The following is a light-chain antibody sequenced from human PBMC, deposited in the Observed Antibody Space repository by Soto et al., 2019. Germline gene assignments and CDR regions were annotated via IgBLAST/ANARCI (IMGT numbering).Light chain of an antibody. Sequence: QSVLTQPPSASGTPGQRVTISCSGSSSNNGSHTVNWYQQLPGTAPQLPIYTNNQRPSGVPDRFSGSKSGTSASLAISGLQSEDEADYYCAAGDDSLNGLYVFGTGTKVTVL. V-gene: IGLV1-44*01. CDR1: SSNNGSHT. CDR2: TNN. J-gene: IGLJ1*01. CDR3: AAGDDSLNGLYV.